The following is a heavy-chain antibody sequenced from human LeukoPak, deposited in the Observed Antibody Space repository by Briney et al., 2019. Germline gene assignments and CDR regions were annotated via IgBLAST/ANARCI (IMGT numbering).Heavy chain of an antibody. J-gene: IGHJ4*02. CDR3: ATEGGYSSGWYDY. D-gene: IGHD6-19*01. Sequence: GGSLRLSCAASGFTFSSYWMSWVRQAPGKGLEWVANIKQDGGEKYYVDSVKGRFTVSRDNAKNSLYLQMNSLRAEDTAVYYCATEGGYSSGWYDYWGQGTLVTVSS. CDR2: IKQDGGEK. CDR1: GFTFSSYW. V-gene: IGHV3-7*03.